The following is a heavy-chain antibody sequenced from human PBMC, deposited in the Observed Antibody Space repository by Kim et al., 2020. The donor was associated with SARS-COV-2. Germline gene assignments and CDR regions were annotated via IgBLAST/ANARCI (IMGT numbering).Heavy chain of an antibody. D-gene: IGHD3-10*01. V-gene: IGHV3-23*01. J-gene: IGHJ4*02. Sequence: AESVKGRYTISRDNPKNTLYLQMNSLRAEDTAVYYCLLGPTYGSGSLDYWGQGTLVTVSS. CDR3: LLGPTYGSGSLDY.